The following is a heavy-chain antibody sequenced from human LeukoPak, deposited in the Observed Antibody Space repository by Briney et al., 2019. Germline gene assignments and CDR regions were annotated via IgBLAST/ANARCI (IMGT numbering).Heavy chain of an antibody. V-gene: IGHV4-38-2*02. D-gene: IGHD1-1*01. CDR1: GYSISSGYY. CDR2: IFHSGST. CDR3: ARGVGLTQGGTFDY. Sequence: PSETLSLTCIVSGYSISSGYYWGWIRQPPGKGLEWIGSIFHSGSTHYNSSLKSRVTISVDTSKNQLSLKLSSVTAADTAVYYCARGVGLTQGGTFDYWGQGTLVTVSS. J-gene: IGHJ4*02.